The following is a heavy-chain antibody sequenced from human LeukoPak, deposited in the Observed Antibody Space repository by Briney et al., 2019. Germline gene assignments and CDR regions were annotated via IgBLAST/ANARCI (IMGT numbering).Heavy chain of an antibody. CDR1: GFTFSTYW. V-gene: IGHV3-7*03. CDR3: AREEYDYVWGSYRRLDI. Sequence: GGSLRLSCAASGFTFSTYWMAWVRQAPGKGLEWVANIKQDESEKYYVDSVKGRFTISRDNAKNSLYLQMNSLRAEDTAVYYCAREEYDYVWGSYRRLDIWGQGTMVTVSS. J-gene: IGHJ3*02. D-gene: IGHD3-16*02. CDR2: IKQDESEK.